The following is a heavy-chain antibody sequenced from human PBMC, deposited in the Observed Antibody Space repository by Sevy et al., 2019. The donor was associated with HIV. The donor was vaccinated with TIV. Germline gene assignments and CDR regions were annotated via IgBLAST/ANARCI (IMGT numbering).Heavy chain of an antibody. CDR2: ISSSGSTI. Sequence: GGSLRLSCAASGFTFSSYEMNWVRQAPGKGLEWVSYISSSGSTIYYADSVKGRFTISRDNAKNSLYLQMNSLRAEDPAVYYCARDPSYGDSTYGMDVWGQGTTVTVSS. J-gene: IGHJ6*02. CDR1: GFTFSSYE. CDR3: ARDPSYGDSTYGMDV. V-gene: IGHV3-48*03. D-gene: IGHD4-17*01.